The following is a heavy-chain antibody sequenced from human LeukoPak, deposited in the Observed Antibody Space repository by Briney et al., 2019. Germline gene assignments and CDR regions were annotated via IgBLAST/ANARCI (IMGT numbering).Heavy chain of an antibody. V-gene: IGHV1-2*02. CDR1: GYTFTGYY. CDR2: INPNSGGT. D-gene: IGHD2-2*01. CDR3: ARSDCSSTSCYVGDDWFDP. J-gene: IGHJ5*02. Sequence: ASVKVSCKASGYTFTGYYMHWVRQAPGQGLAWMGWINPNSGGTNYAQKFQGRVTMTRDTSISTAYMELSRLRSDDTAVYYCARSDCSSTSCYVGDDWFDPWGQGTLVTVSS.